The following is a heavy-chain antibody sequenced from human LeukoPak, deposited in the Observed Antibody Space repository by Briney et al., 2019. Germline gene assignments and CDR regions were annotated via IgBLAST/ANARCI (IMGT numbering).Heavy chain of an antibody. V-gene: IGHV3-53*01. CDR1: GFTVSSNY. J-gene: IGHJ4*02. CDR2: IYSGGST. Sequence: GGSLRLSCAASGFTVSSNYMSWVRQAPGKGLEWVSVIYSGGSTYYADSVKGRFTISRDNSKNTLYLQMNSLKTEDTAVYYCTTQYCSSTSCYAGDYWGQGTLVTVSS. D-gene: IGHD2-2*01. CDR3: TTQYCSSTSCYAGDY.